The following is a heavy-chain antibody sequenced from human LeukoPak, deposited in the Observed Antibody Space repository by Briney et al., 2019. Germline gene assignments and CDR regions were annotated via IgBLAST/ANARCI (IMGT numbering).Heavy chain of an antibody. J-gene: IGHJ5*02. CDR1: GFTFSSYG. D-gene: IGHD3-22*01. CDR2: ISGSGGST. CDR3: ARWYYYETSGLYYGSFDN. V-gene: IGHV3-23*01. Sequence: GGSLRLSCAASGFTFSSYGMIWVRQAPGKGLEWVSGISGSGGSTYLADSVKGRFTISRDNSKNTLYLEMNSLRAEDTAVYYCARWYYYETSGLYYGSFDNWGQGTLVTVSS.